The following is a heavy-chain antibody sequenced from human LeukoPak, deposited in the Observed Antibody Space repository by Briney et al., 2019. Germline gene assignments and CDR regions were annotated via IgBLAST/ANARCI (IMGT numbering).Heavy chain of an antibody. Sequence: SGGSLRLSCAASGFTVSSNYMSWVRQAPGKGLESVSVIYSGGSTYYADSVKGRFTISRDNSKNTLYLQMNSLRAEDTAVYYCARDHENLLRFLEWSPYYYMDVWGKGTTVTVSS. CDR2: IYSGGST. CDR1: GFTVSSNY. CDR3: ARDHENLLRFLEWSPYYYMDV. V-gene: IGHV3-66*02. J-gene: IGHJ6*03. D-gene: IGHD3-3*01.